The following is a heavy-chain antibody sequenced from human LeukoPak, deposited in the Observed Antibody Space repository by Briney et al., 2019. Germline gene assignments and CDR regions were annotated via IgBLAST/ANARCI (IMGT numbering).Heavy chain of an antibody. D-gene: IGHD2-21*02. Sequence: GGSLRLSCAASGFTFSSYGMHWVRQAPGKGLEWVAFIRYDGSNKYYADSVKGRFTISRDNSKNTLYLQMNSLRAEDTAVYYCARVRAYCGGDCSYYFDYWGQGTLVTVSS. J-gene: IGHJ4*02. CDR2: IRYDGSNK. CDR1: GFTFSSYG. CDR3: ARVRAYCGGDCSYYFDY. V-gene: IGHV3-30*02.